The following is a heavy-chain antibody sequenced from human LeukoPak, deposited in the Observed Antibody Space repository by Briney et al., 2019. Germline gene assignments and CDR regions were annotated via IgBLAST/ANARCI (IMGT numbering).Heavy chain of an antibody. V-gene: IGHV3-48*03. CDR1: GFTFSNYE. D-gene: IGHD4-17*01. CDR3: ARGVVTTMRGFDF. Sequence: QPGGSLRLSCAASGFTFSNYEMSWVRQAPGKGLEWFSYISSSGSTIYYADSVKGRFTISRDNAKSSLYLQMNTLRAEDTAVYYCARGVVTTMRGFDFWGQGTLVTVSS. CDR2: ISSSGSTI. J-gene: IGHJ4*02.